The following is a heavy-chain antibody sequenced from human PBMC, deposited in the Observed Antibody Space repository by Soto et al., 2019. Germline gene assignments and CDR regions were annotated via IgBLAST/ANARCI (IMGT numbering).Heavy chain of an antibody. CDR3: AIQTSGIAAAGAGYYSYCGTHV. Sequence: PGESLKISCKGSGDSFTSYWIGWVRQMPGKGLEWMGIIYPGDSDTRYSPSFQGQVTISADKSISTAYLQWSSLKASDTAMYYCAIQTSGIAAAGAGYYSYCGTHVWGQATTVTVSS. CDR1: GDSFTSYW. V-gene: IGHV5-51*01. CDR2: IYPGDSDT. J-gene: IGHJ6*02. D-gene: IGHD6-13*01.